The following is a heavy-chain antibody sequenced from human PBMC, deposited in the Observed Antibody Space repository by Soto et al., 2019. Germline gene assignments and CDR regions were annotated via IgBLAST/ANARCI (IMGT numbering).Heavy chain of an antibody. J-gene: IGHJ4*02. D-gene: IGHD3-16*02. V-gene: IGHV1-46*04. CDR1: GYTFAHYY. Sequence: QVQLVQSGAEVKSPGTSVTLSCQTSGYTFAHYYIHWVRQAPGQGLEYMGIIDPRTGTSGTSTSPQSVQGRLSLTSDASTSTVYMELNNLRSEDTAIYYCARLSRITFIVDWGQGTLVTVSS. CDR3: ARLSRITFIVD. CDR2: IDPRTGTSGTS.